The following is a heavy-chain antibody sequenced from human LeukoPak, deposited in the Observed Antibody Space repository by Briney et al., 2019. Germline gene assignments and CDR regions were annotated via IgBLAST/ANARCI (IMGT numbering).Heavy chain of an antibody. J-gene: IGHJ5*02. CDR3: ARGHTILDP. V-gene: IGHV3-7*01. Sequence: PGGSLRLSCAASGLTLSDHWMRWVRQAPGKGREGVANIKGDGRERYYVDSVKRRFTISRDNAKNILYLQMNSLRVEDTAVYYCARGHTILDPRGQGTLVTVSS. CDR2: IKGDGRER. CDR1: GLTLSDHW.